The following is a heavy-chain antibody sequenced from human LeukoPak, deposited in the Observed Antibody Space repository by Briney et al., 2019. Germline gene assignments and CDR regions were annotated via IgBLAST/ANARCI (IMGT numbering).Heavy chain of an antibody. V-gene: IGHV1-2*02. CDR2: INPNSGGT. J-gene: IGHJ4*02. Sequence: ASVKVSCKASGYTFTVYYMHWVRQAPGQGLEWMGWINPNSGGTNYAQKFQGRVTMTRDTSISTAYMELSRLRSDDTAVYYCASGGERFLEWLFVFDYWGQGTLVTVSS. CDR3: ASGGERFLEWLFVFDY. D-gene: IGHD3-3*01. CDR1: GYTFTVYY.